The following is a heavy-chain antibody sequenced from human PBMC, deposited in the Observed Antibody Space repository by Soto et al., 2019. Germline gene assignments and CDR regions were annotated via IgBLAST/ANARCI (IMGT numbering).Heavy chain of an antibody. Sequence: ASVKVSCKASGYTFTSYDINWVRQATGQGLEWMGWMNPNSGNTGYAQKFQGRVTMTRNTSISTAYMELSSLRSEDTAVYYCAREHGIFGTGAFDIWGQGTMVTVSS. CDR3: AREHGIFGTGAFDI. D-gene: IGHD3-3*01. V-gene: IGHV1-8*01. CDR2: MNPNSGNT. CDR1: GYTFTSYD. J-gene: IGHJ3*02.